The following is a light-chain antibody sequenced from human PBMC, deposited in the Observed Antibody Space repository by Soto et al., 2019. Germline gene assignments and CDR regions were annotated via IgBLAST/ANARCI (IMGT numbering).Light chain of an antibody. CDR2: ASS. Sequence: DIQMTESPSSLSASIGDRVTITCRASQNIRNYLNWYQQKPGQAPNLLIYASSSLRGGVPSRFRGSGSGTEFTLTISSLQPDAVATYYCQQGHTLPYTFGQGTNLGI. CDR3: QQGHTLPYT. V-gene: IGKV1-39*01. CDR1: QNIRNY. J-gene: IGKJ2*01.